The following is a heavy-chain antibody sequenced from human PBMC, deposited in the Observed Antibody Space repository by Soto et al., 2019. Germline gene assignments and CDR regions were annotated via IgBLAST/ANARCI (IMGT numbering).Heavy chain of an antibody. CDR2: INHSGST. Sequence: SETLSLTCAVYGGSFSGYYWSWIRQPPGKGLEWIGEINHSGSTNYNPSLKSRVTISVDTSKNQFSLKLSSVTAADTAVYYCARLGGYCSSTGCYGYYALDVWGPGTTVTVSS. CDR1: GGSFSGYY. V-gene: IGHV4-34*01. J-gene: IGHJ6*02. CDR3: ARLGGYCSSTGCYGYYALDV. D-gene: IGHD2-2*01.